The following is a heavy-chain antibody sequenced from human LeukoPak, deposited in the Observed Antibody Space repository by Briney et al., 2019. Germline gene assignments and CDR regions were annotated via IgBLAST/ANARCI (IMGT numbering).Heavy chain of an antibody. J-gene: IGHJ4*02. V-gene: IGHV3-23*01. CDR3: AKGLWFGELLYRYYFDY. D-gene: IGHD3-10*01. CDR2: ISGSGGST. CDR1: GFTFSSYG. Sequence: GGSLRLSCAASGFTFSSYGMSWVRQAPGKGLEWVSAISGSGGSTYYADSVKGRFTISRDNSKNTLYLQMNSLRAEDTAVYYCAKGLWFGELLYRYYFDYWGQGTLVTVSS.